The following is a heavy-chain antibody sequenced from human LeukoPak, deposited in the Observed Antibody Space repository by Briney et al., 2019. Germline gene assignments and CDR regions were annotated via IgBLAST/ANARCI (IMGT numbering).Heavy chain of an antibody. D-gene: IGHD3-22*01. J-gene: IGHJ5*02. CDR2: IYYSGST. CDR1: VGFISSYY. V-gene: IGHV4-59*12. CDR3: ARREYYYDSSGKRTPFDP. Sequence: SETLSLTCTVSVGFISSYYWSWIRQPPPQALDLIWHIYYSGSTYHNPSLKSQVTISVDTSKNQFSLKLSSVTAADPAVYYCARREYYYDSSGKRTPFDPWGQGTLVTVSS.